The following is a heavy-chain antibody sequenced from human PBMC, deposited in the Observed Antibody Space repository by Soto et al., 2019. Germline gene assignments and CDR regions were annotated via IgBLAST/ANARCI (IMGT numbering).Heavy chain of an antibody. V-gene: IGHV4-30-4*01. CDR2: IHDSGTP. D-gene: IGHD1-26*01. J-gene: IGHJ3*02. CDR1: GDSISSGDHS. Sequence: QVQLQESGPGLVKPSQTLSLACAVSGDSISSGDHSSIWIRQPPGKGLEWIGYIHDSGTPYYNPSLKSRVTMSLDTSKNQFSLKLSSVTAADTAVYFCARGVSGSYHGAFDIWGQGTMVTVSS. CDR3: ARGVSGSYHGAFDI.